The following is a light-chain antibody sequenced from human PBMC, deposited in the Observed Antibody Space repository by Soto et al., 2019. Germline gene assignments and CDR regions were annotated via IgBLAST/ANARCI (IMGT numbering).Light chain of an antibody. CDR1: QGISSY. CDR2: AAS. Sequence: AILMTQSPSSFSSSTGYRFTITCRASQGISSYLAWYQQKPGKAPKLLIYAASTRATGIPDTFSGGGSATEFTLTISSLQSEDFVVYYCQQYHDWPLTFGGGTKVDIK. J-gene: IGKJ4*01. CDR3: QQYHDWPLT. V-gene: IGKV1-8*01.